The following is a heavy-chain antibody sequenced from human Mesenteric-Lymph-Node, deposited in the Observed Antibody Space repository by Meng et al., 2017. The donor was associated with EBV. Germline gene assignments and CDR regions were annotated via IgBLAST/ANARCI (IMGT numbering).Heavy chain of an antibody. V-gene: IGHV6-1*01. CDR3: ASSRPLAGNWNYHY. D-gene: IGHD1-7*01. Sequence: QVQLQQSGPGLVKPSQTLSVTSAISGDSVSSNSAAWNWIRQSPSRGLEWLGRTYYRSKWYNDYAVSVKSRITINPDTSKNQFSLQLNSVTPEDTAVYYCASSRPLAGNWNYHYWGQGTMVTVSA. J-gene: IGHJ4*02. CDR1: GDSVSSNSAA. CDR2: TYYRSKWYN.